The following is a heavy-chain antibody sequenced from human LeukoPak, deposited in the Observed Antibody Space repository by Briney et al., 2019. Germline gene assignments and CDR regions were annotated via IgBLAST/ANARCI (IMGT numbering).Heavy chain of an antibody. V-gene: IGHV4-59*08. CDR3: ARLDIVGANHMVNAFDI. J-gene: IGHJ3*02. Sequence: SETLSLTCTVSGGSISIHYWSWIRQPPGKGLEWIGYIHFSGNTLYNPSLKSRVTISLGTSKNQFSLKLSSVTAADTAVYYCARLDIVGANHMVNAFDIWGQGTMVTVSS. D-gene: IGHD1-26*01. CDR2: IHFSGNT. CDR1: GGSISIHY.